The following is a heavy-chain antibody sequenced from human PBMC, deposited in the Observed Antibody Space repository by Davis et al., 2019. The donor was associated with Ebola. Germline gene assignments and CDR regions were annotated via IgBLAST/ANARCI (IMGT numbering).Heavy chain of an antibody. CDR1: GFTFSDAW. D-gene: IGHD6-19*01. CDR3: TTDRRREQWLVQIEY. V-gene: IGHV3-15*01. J-gene: IGHJ4*02. Sequence: GGSLRLSCAASGFTFSDAWMSWVRQAPGKGLEWVGRIKSKTDGGTTDYAAPVKGRFTISRDDSKNTLYLQMNSLKTEDTAVYYCTTDRRREQWLVQIEYWGQGTLVTVSS. CDR2: IKSKTDGGTT.